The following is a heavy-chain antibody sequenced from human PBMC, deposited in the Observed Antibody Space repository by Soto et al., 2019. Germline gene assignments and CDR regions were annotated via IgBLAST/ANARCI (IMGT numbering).Heavy chain of an antibody. CDR2: IWYDGSNK. CDR3: ARVGDPGDYVQYYFDY. CDR1: GFTFSSYG. V-gene: IGHV3-33*01. D-gene: IGHD4-17*01. Sequence: GGSLRLSCAASGFTFSSYGMHWVRQAPGKGLEWVAVIWYDGSNKYYADSVKGRFTISRDNSKNTLYLQMNSLRAEDTAVYYCARVGDPGDYVQYYFDYWGQGTLVTVSS. J-gene: IGHJ4*02.